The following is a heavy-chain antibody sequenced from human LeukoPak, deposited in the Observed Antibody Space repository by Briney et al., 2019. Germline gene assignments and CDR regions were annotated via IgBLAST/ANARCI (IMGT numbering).Heavy chain of an antibody. Sequence: SETLSLTCTVSGGSISSSSYYWAWIRQPPGKGLEWIGTIYYSGTTYYNPSLKSRVTISVDTSKNQFSLKLTSVTAADTAVYYCARGIYGDYPPFDYWGQGTLVTVSS. CDR2: IYYSGTT. J-gene: IGHJ4*02. D-gene: IGHD4-17*01. V-gene: IGHV4-39*07. CDR1: GGSISSSSYY. CDR3: ARGIYGDYPPFDY.